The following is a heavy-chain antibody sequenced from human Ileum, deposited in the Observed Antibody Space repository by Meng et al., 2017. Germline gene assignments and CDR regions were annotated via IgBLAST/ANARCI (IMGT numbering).Heavy chain of an antibody. D-gene: IGHD7-27*01. J-gene: IGHJ4*02. CDR1: GGSVSTSEYQ. CDR2: AGT. V-gene: IGHV4-61*08. Sequence: QVQLQESAPGLVRPVYTLHPICTVSGGSVSTSEYQWGWIRQPPGKGLEWIGYAGTNYNPSLKSRVTISVDTSKRQFSLKLTSVTAADTAVYYCARDHWGSLDYWGQGILVTVSS. CDR3: ARDHWGSLDY.